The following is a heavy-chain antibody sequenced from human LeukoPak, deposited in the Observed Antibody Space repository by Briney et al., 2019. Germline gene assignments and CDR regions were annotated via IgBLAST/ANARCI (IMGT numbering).Heavy chain of an antibody. CDR1: GYTFTANY. CDR3: ARRRDGYNFDH. J-gene: IGHJ5*02. Sequence: GASVKVSCKASGYTFTANYMHWLRQAPGQGPEWMGWINPNSGGTNYAERFQGRVTMTRDTSISTAYMELSRLRYDDTAVYYCARRRDGYNFDHWGQGTLVVVSS. D-gene: IGHD5-24*01. V-gene: IGHV1-2*02. CDR2: INPNSGGT.